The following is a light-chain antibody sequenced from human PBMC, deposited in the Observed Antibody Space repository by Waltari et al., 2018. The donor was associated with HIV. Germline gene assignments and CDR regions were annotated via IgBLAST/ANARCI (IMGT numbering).Light chain of an antibody. CDR3: QSADTNYVL. Sequence: SFELTQPPSVSVSPGQTAKITCSADVLPKQYTYWFQLKPGQAPLLLIYTDTERPSGIPARCSGSSSGTTVTLTITGVQAEDEADYFCQSADTNYVLFGGGTKLTVL. CDR2: TDT. J-gene: IGLJ2*01. CDR1: VLPKQY. V-gene: IGLV3-25*03.